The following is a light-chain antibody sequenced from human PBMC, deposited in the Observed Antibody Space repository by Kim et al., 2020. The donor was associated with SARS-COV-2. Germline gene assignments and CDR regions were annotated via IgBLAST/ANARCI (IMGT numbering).Light chain of an antibody. J-gene: IGLJ2*01. CDR2: QDS. CDR1: KVGDKY. CDR3: QAWDNSTVV. Sequence: SYELTQPPSVSVSPGQTASITCSGDKVGDKYACWYQQKPGQSPVLVIYQDSKRPSGIPERFSGSNSGNTATLTISGTQAMDEADYYCQAWDNSTVVFGGG. V-gene: IGLV3-1*01.